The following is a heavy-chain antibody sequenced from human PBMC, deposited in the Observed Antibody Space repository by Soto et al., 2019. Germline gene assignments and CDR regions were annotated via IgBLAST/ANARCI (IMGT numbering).Heavy chain of an antibody. CDR3: AVVVAAITSAEYFQH. CDR2: INPSGGST. Sequence: ASVKVSCKASGYTFTSYYMHWVRQAPGQGLEWMGIINPSGGSTSYAQKFQGRVTMTRDTSTSTVYMELSSLRSEDTAVYYCAVVVAAITSAEYFQHWGQGTLVTVSS. CDR1: GYTFTSYY. V-gene: IGHV1-46*01. J-gene: IGHJ1*01. D-gene: IGHD2-15*01.